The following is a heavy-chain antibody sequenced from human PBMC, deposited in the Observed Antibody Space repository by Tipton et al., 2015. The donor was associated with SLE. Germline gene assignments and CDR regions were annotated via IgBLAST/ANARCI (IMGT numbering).Heavy chain of an antibody. V-gene: IGHV6-1*01. CDR1: GDSVSSNSAA. CDR3: ARDAGDYVWGSNRYNAFDI. Sequence: GLVKPSQTLSFTCAISGDSVSSNSAAWNWIRQSPSRGLEWLGRTYYRSKWYNDYAVSVKSRITINPDTSKNQFSLQLNSVTPEDTAVYYCARDAGDYVWGSNRYNAFDIWGQGTMVTVSS. J-gene: IGHJ3*02. CDR2: TYYRSKWYN. D-gene: IGHD3-16*02.